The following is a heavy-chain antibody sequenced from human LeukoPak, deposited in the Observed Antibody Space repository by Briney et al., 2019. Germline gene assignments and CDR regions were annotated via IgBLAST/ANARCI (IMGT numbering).Heavy chain of an antibody. CDR1: GFTFSSYE. CDR2: ISSSGSTI. Sequence: GGSLRLSCAASGFTFSSYEMNWVRQAPGKGLEWVSYISSSGSTIYYADSVKGRFTISRDNSNNTVYLQMNSLRDEDTAVYYCVREKTLRLLLTRDAFDIWGQGTMVTVSS. D-gene: IGHD3-22*01. J-gene: IGHJ3*02. CDR3: VREKTLRLLLTRDAFDI. V-gene: IGHV3-48*03.